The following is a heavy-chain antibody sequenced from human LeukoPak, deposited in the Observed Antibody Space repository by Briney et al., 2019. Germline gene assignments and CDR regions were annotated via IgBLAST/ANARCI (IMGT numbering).Heavy chain of an antibody. D-gene: IGHD3-10*01. Sequence: GESLKISCKGSGSSFTSYWIGWVRQLPGKGLEWMGIIYPGDSDTRYSPSFQGQVTISADKSISTAYLQWSSLKASDTAMYYCARTRPYGSGSYYKKYFDYWGQGTLVTVSS. CDR1: GSSFTSYW. J-gene: IGHJ4*02. V-gene: IGHV5-51*01. CDR3: ARTRPYGSGSYYKKYFDY. CDR2: IYPGDSDT.